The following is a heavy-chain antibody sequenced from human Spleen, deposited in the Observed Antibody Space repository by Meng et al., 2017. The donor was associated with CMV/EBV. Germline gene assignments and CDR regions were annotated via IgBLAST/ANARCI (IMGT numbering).Heavy chain of an antibody. D-gene: IGHD6-19*01. CDR2: INPNSGDT. V-gene: IGHV1-2*02. CDR3: ASVYSTGWYFDY. Sequence: ASVKVSCKASGGTFNNYVISWVRQAPGQGLEWMGWINPNSGDTNYAQKFQGRVTMTRDTSISTAYMELSSLRSDDTALYYCASVYSTGWYFDYWGQGTLVTVSS. J-gene: IGHJ4*02. CDR1: GGTFNNYV.